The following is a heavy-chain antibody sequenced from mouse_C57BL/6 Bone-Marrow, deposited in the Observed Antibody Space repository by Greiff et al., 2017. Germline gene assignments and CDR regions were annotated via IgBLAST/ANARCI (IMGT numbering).Heavy chain of an antibody. CDR2: ISSGSSTI. Sequence: EVMLVESGGGLVQPGGSRKLSCAASGFTFSSFGMHWVRQAPEKGLEWVAYISSGSSTIYYADTVKGRFTISRDNPKNTLFLQMYSLRSEDTARYYGARYEYYFDYWGRGTTLTVSS. J-gene: IGHJ2*01. D-gene: IGHD2-3*01. CDR1: GFTFSSFG. CDR3: ARYEYYFDY. V-gene: IGHV5-17*02.